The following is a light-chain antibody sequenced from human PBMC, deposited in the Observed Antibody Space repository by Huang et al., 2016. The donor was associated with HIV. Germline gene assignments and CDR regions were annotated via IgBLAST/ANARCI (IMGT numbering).Light chain of an antibody. V-gene: IGKV3D-15*01. J-gene: IGKJ1*01. CDR1: QGVSNN. Sequence: EIVMTQSPATLSVSPGERATLSCRASQGVSNNIAWYQQKPGQTPRLLMHVASTRAAGIAAKFSGRGSGTDFTLTITSLQPEDSAVYYCQHYNNWPPWTFGPGTQVEI. CDR2: VAS. CDR3: QHYNNWPPWT.